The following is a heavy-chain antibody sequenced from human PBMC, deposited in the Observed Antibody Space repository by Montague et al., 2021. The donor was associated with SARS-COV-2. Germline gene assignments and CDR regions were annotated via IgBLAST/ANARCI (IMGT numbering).Heavy chain of an antibody. Sequence: SETRSLTCTVSGGSISSYYWSWIRQPPGKGLEWIGYIYYSGSTNYNPSLKSRVTISVDTSKNQFSLKLSSVTAADTAVYYCARGMHYYDSSGCYFDYWGQGTLVTVSS. CDR3: ARGMHYYDSSGCYFDY. CDR2: IYYSGST. J-gene: IGHJ4*02. CDR1: GGSISSYY. V-gene: IGHV4-59*01. D-gene: IGHD3-22*01.